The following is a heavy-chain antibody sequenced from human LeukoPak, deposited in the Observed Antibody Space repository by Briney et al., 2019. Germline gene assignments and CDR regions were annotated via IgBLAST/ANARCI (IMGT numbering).Heavy chain of an antibody. V-gene: IGHV3-7*01. D-gene: IGHD3-9*01. CDR3: ARGAPYDILTGYLYYFDY. CDR1: GFSFSSYW. CDR2: IKEDGSEK. Sequence: GGSLRLSCAASGFSFSSYWMDWVRQAPGKGLEWVANIKEDGSEKHYVDSVKGRFTVSRDNAKNSLYLQMNSLRAEDTAVYYCARGAPYDILTGYLYYFDYWGQGTLVTVSS. J-gene: IGHJ4*02.